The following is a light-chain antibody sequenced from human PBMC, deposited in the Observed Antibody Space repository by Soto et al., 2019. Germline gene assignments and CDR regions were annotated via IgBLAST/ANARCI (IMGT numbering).Light chain of an antibody. CDR2: RGT. CDR1: PSLVHSARKTD. J-gene: IGKJ1*01. V-gene: IGKV2-30*02. Sequence: DILMTQSPLSMPVTLGQQASISLRRSPSLVHSARKTDSNWYQQRPGQSPXXLIYRGTNRDSGGPSRIGGSWSANDFTLKISMLEAEDVGDYYYKRGTCRRTFGQGTKVDIK. CDR3: KRGTCRRT.